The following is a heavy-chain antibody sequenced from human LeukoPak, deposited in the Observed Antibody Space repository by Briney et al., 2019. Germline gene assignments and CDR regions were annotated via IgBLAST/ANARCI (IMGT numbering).Heavy chain of an antibody. Sequence: PGGSLRLSCAASGFTFSDYYMSWIRQAPGKGLEWVSYISSSGSTIYYAGSVKGRFTISRDNAKNSLYLQMNSLRAEDTAVYYCAGYLCSSTSCQGASFDYWGQGTLVTVSS. J-gene: IGHJ4*02. CDR3: AGYLCSSTSCQGASFDY. CDR1: GFTFSDYY. V-gene: IGHV3-11*01. CDR2: ISSSGSTI. D-gene: IGHD2-2*01.